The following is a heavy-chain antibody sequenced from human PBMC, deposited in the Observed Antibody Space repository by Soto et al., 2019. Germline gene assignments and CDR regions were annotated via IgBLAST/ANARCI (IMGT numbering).Heavy chain of an antibody. D-gene: IGHD4-4*01. J-gene: IGHJ4*02. CDR2: ISYDGSNK. CDR1: GFTFSSYA. V-gene: IGHV3-30-3*01. CDR3: ARVPPYSAYYFDY. Sequence: GGSLRLSCAASGFTFSSYAMHWVRQAPGKGLEWVAVISYDGSNKYYADSVKGRFTISRDSSKNTLYLQMNSLRAEDTAVYYRARVPPYSAYYFDYWGQGTLVTVSS.